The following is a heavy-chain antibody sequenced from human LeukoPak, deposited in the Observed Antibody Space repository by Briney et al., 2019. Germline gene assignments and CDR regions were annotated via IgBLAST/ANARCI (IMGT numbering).Heavy chain of an antibody. CDR1: GYTFTSYS. J-gene: IGHJ5*02. Sequence: APVKVSCKASGYTFTSYSISWVRQAPGQGLEWMGWISAYNGNTNYAQKLQGRVTMTTDTSTSTAYMELRSLRSDDTAVYYCARDRCSGGSCYFWFDPWGQGTLVTVSS. CDR2: ISAYNGNT. CDR3: ARDRCSGGSCYFWFDP. D-gene: IGHD2-15*01. V-gene: IGHV1-18*01.